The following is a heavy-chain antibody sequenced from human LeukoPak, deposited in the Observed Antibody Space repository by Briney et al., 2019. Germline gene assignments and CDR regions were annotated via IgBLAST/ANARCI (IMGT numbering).Heavy chain of an antibody. CDR2: IYYSGNT. Sequence: SETLSLTCTVSGDSISSSSYFWGWIRQPPGKGLEWIGSIYYSGNTYYNPSLKSRVTISVDTSKNRFSLKLSSVTAADTAVYYCARDSGSGPRGHDYWGQGTLVTVSS. V-gene: IGHV4-39*07. CDR1: GDSISSSSYF. D-gene: IGHD3-10*01. CDR3: ARDSGSGPRGHDY. J-gene: IGHJ4*02.